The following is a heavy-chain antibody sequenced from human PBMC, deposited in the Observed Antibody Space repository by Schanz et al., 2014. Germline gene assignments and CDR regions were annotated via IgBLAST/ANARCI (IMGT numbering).Heavy chain of an antibody. D-gene: IGHD2-2*01. CDR1: GGSFSGYY. CDR2: IHHSGST. J-gene: IGHJ4*01. Sequence: QVQLQQWGAGLLKPSETLSLTCAVYGGSFSGYYWTWIRQPPGKGLEWIGEIHHSGSTNYNPSLKSRATISMDTSKNQFSRKLSSVTAADTAVYYCARGEWSTSQFDYWGHGTLVTVSS. CDR3: ARGEWSTSQFDY. V-gene: IGHV4-34*01.